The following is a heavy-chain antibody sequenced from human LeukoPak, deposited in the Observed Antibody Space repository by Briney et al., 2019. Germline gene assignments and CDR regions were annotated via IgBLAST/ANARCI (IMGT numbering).Heavy chain of an antibody. CDR2: ISAYNGNT. Sequence: ASVKVSCKASGCTFTSYGISWVRQAPGQGLEWMGWISAYNGNTNYAQKFQGRVTITTDESTSTAYMELSSLRSEDTAVYYCARDNADSSGWYYPPLENWFDPWGQGTLVTVSS. CDR3: ARDNADSSGWYYPPLENWFDP. J-gene: IGHJ5*02. V-gene: IGHV1-18*01. CDR1: GCTFTSYG. D-gene: IGHD6-19*01.